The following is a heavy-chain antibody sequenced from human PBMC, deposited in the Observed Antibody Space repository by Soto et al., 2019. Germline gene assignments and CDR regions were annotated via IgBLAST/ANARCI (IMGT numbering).Heavy chain of an antibody. CDR2: INHSGGT. Sequence: QVQLQQWGAGLLKPSETLSLTCAVYGRSFNNYYWSWIRQPPEKGLEWIGEINHSGGTNYNPSLKSRVTISVDKSKNQFSLKLTSVTAADTAVYYCARGCDFKLEERCYSYFGMDVWGQGTTVTVAS. CDR3: ARGCDFKLEERCYSYFGMDV. CDR1: GRSFNNYY. V-gene: IGHV4-34*01. J-gene: IGHJ6*02. D-gene: IGHD1-1*01.